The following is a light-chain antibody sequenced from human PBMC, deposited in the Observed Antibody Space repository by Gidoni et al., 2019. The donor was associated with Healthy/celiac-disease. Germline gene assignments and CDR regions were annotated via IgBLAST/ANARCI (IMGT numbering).Light chain of an antibody. J-gene: IGLJ3*02. Sequence: SYVLTQPPSASVAPGQTARITCGGNNIGNKSVHWYQQKPGPAPVLVGYDDSDRPSGIPERFSGSNAGNTATLTISRVEAGDEADYYCQVWDSSRDAWVFGGGTKLTVL. V-gene: IGLV3-21*02. CDR1: NIGNKS. CDR2: DDS. CDR3: QVWDSSRDAWV.